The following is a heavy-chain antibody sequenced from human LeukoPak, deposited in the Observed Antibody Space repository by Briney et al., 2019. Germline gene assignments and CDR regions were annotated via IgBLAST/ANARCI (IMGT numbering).Heavy chain of an antibody. CDR2: IYYSGST. V-gene: IGHV4-59*01. J-gene: IGHJ4*02. CDR3: ARVSDGYCGGDCYTFDY. CDR1: GGSISSYY. Sequence: PSETLSLTCTVSGGSISSYYWSWIRQPPGKGLEWIGYIYYSGSTNYSPSLKSRVTISVDTSKNQFSLKLSSVTAADTAVYYCARVSDGYCGGDCYTFDYWGQGTLVTVSS. D-gene: IGHD2-21*02.